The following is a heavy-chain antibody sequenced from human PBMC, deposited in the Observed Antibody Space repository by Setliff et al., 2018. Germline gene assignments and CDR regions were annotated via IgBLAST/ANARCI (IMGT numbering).Heavy chain of an antibody. CDR1: GGSISSGDYY. Sequence: TLSLTCTVSGGSISSGDYYWSWIRQPPGKGLEWIANIYHSGNTNYNPSLKSRFTISRDNSKNTLFLHMNSLRAEDTAVYYCARVYAYSYGFDYWGQGTPVTVSS. CDR2: IYHSGNT. J-gene: IGHJ4*02. V-gene: IGHV4-39*02. D-gene: IGHD3-16*01. CDR3: ARVYAYSYGFDY.